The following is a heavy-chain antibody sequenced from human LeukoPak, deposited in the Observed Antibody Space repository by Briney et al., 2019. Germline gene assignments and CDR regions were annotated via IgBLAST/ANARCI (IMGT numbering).Heavy chain of an antibody. CDR1: GFTFSSYS. D-gene: IGHD2-2*01. J-gene: IGHJ5*02. V-gene: IGHV3-21*01. CDR3: ARGYCSSTSCYSISRNWFDP. Sequence: GGPLRLSCAASGFTFSSYSMNWVRQAPGKGLEWVSSISSSSSYIYYADSVKGRFTISRDNAKNSLYLQMNSLRAEDTAVYYCARGYCSSTSCYSISRNWFDPWGQGTLVTVSS. CDR2: ISSSSSYI.